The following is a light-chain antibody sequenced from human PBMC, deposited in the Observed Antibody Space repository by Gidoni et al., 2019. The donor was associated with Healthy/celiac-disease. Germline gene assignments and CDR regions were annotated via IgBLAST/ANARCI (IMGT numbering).Light chain of an antibody. Sequence: SYVLTQPPSVSVAPGKTARITCGGNNIGSKSVHWYQQKPGQAPVLVIYDDRDRPSGIPERFSGSTSGNTATLTIRRVEAGDSADYSCQVWDSSSDHWVFGGGTQLPVL. V-gene: IGLV3-21*04. CDR2: DDR. J-gene: IGLJ3*02. CDR1: NIGSKS. CDR3: QVWDSSSDHWV.